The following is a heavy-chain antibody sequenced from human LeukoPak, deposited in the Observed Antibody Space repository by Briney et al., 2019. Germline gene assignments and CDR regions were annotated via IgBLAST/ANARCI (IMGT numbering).Heavy chain of an antibody. CDR1: GYTFTDYY. Sequence: ASVKVSCKTSGYTFTDYYMHWVRQAPGQGLEWMGWINPKTGGTNYAQKFQGSVTMTRDTSISTVYMEVTRLTLDDTAVYYCAGGIADPYSFDSWGQGTLVTVSS. V-gene: IGHV1-2*02. CDR2: INPKTGGT. D-gene: IGHD6-13*01. J-gene: IGHJ4*02. CDR3: AGGIADPYSFDS.